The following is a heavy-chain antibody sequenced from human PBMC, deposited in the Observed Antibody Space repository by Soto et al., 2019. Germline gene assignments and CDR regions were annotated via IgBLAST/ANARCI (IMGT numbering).Heavy chain of an antibody. CDR1: GFTFGDYT. CDR3: AKDGIAWH. D-gene: IGHD2-15*01. J-gene: IGHJ4*02. CDR2: ITWDGINI. Sequence: EVQLVESGGGVVQPGGSLRLSCTASGFTFGDYTMHWVRQAPGKGLEWVSLITWDGINIEYADSVRGRFTISRDNSKNSLYFQMNGLRHEDTAFYYCAKDGIAWHWGQGTLVTVSS. V-gene: IGHV3-43*01.